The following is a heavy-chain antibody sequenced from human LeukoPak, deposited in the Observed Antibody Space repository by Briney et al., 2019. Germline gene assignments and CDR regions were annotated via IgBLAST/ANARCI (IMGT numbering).Heavy chain of an antibody. J-gene: IGHJ4*02. V-gene: IGHV4-39*07. Sequence: SETLSHTCTVSGGSISSSSYYWGWIRHPPGKGLEWIGSIYYSGSTYYNPSLKSRVTISVDTSKNQFSLKLSSVTAADTAVYYCSLSSWWSQQDYWGQGTLVTVSS. CDR1: GGSISSSSYY. CDR3: SLSSWWSQQDY. D-gene: IGHD2-15*01. CDR2: IYYSGST.